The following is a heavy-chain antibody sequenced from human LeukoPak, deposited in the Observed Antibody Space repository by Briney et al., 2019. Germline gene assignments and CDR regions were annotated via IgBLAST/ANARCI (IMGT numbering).Heavy chain of an antibody. CDR1: GFTFSSYA. V-gene: IGHV3-23*01. J-gene: IGHJ4*02. Sequence: PGGSLRLSCAASGFTFSSYAMSWVRQAPGKGLEWVSAISGSGGSTSYADSVKGRFTISRDNSKNTLYLQMNSLRAENTAVYYCAKERNYYDSSGYYDYWGQGTLVTVSS. D-gene: IGHD3-22*01. CDR3: AKERNYYDSSGYYDY. CDR2: ISGSGGST.